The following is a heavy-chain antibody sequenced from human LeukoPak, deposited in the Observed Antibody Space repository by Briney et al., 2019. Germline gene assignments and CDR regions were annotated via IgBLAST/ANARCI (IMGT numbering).Heavy chain of an antibody. Sequence: GASVKVSCKASGYSFTNYYIQWVRQAPGQRLEWMGWINAGNGNTKYSQDFQGRVTISRDTSANTIYMELSSLRSEDMAVYYCARAVFNRPDYWGQGTLVTVSS. D-gene: IGHD1-14*01. CDR2: INAGNGNT. CDR3: ARAVFNRPDY. V-gene: IGHV1-3*03. CDR1: GYSFTNYY. J-gene: IGHJ4*02.